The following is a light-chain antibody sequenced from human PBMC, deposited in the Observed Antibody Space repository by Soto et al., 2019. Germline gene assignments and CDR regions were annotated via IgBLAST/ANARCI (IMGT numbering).Light chain of an antibody. J-gene: IGKJ1*01. Sequence: QMSQSTPAQPASVGHRVATTCLASQTISTWLAWYQQKPGKAPKLLIYDASSLQSGVPSRFSGSGSGTDFTLTIGSLQPDDFATYYCQQYKSYRGTFGQGTKVDIK. CDR2: DAS. CDR1: QTISTW. V-gene: IGKV1-5*01. CDR3: QQYKSYRGT.